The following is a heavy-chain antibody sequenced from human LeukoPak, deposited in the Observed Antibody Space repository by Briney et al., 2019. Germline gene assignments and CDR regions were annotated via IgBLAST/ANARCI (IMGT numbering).Heavy chain of an antibody. CDR2: IYSGGST. J-gene: IGHJ4*02. Sequence: GGSLRLSCAASGFTVSNNYMSWVRQAPGKGLEWVSIIYSGGSTYYADSGKGRFTISTDNSKNTLYLQMNNLRAEDTAVYYCARLRTNFFDYWGQGILVTVSS. D-gene: IGHD1-7*01. CDR1: GFTVSNNY. V-gene: IGHV3-66*01. CDR3: ARLRTNFFDY.